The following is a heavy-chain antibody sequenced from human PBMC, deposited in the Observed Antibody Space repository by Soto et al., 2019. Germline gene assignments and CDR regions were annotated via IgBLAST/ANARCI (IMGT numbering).Heavy chain of an antibody. CDR1: GGSFSGYY. CDR2: INHSGST. V-gene: IGHV4-34*01. J-gene: IGHJ5*02. Sequence: SETLSLTCAVYGGSFSGYYWSWIRQPPGKGLEWIGEINHSGSTNYNPSLKSRVTISVDMSKNQFSLKLSYVTAADTAVYYCATLPPRIEVTVLPIPTWGQGTLVTVSS. CDR3: ATLPPRIEVTVLPIPT. D-gene: IGHD2-15*01.